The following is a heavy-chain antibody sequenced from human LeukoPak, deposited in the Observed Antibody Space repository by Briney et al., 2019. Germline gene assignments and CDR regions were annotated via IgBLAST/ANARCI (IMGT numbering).Heavy chain of an antibody. D-gene: IGHD1-20*01. CDR2: ISGSGGST. Sequence: PGGSLRHSCAASGFIFSIYAMSWVRQAPGKGLEWVSVISGSGGSTYYADSVKGRFTISRDTSKNTLYLQMNSLRAEDTAVYYCAKGTITGPCFDLWGQGTLVTVSS. V-gene: IGHV3-23*01. J-gene: IGHJ4*02. CDR3: AKGTITGPCFDL. CDR1: GFIFSIYA.